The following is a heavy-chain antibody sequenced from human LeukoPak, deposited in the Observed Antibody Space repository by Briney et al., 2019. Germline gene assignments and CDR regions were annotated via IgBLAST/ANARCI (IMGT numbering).Heavy chain of an antibody. J-gene: IGHJ5*02. Sequence: PSETLSLTCTVSGGSISSRSYYWGWIRQPPGKGLEWIGYISYSGSTNFNPSLKSRVTLSVDTSKNQFSLKLSSVTAADTAVYYCAREGTAGTNLNWFDPWGQGTLVTVSS. CDR1: GGSISSRSYY. CDR2: ISYSGST. CDR3: AREGTAGTNLNWFDP. D-gene: IGHD1-1*01. V-gene: IGHV4-61*01.